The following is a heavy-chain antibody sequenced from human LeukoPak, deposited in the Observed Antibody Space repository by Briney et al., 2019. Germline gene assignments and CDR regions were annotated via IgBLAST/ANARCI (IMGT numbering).Heavy chain of an antibody. J-gene: IGHJ4*02. CDR1: GFTFSSYS. Sequence: PGGSLRLSCAASGFTFSSYSMNWVRQAPGKGLEWVSYISSSGSTIYYADSVKGRFTISRDNAKNSLYLQMNSLRAEDTAVYYCARDAPYYYGSGVAGYFDYWGQGTLVTVSS. CDR2: ISSSGSTI. D-gene: IGHD3-10*01. V-gene: IGHV3-48*04. CDR3: ARDAPYYYGSGVAGYFDY.